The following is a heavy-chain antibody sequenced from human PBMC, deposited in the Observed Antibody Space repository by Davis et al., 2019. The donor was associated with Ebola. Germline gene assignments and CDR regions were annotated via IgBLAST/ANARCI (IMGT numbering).Heavy chain of an antibody. CDR1: GFTFIGHW. J-gene: IGHJ4*02. CDR3: VKYFNYALEQ. Sequence: GGSLRLSCAASGFTFIGHWMSWVRQAPGKGLEWVANIKQDGSEKYYVDSVRGRFTISRDNAKNSLHLQMNSLRAEDTAVYFCVKYFNYALEQWGQGTLVTVSS. D-gene: IGHD2/OR15-2a*01. CDR2: IKQDGSEK. V-gene: IGHV3-7*03.